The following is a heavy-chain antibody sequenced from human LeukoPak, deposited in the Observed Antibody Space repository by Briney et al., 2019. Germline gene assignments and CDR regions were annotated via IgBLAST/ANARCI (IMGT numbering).Heavy chain of an antibody. D-gene: IGHD3-22*01. CDR3: AKEWGDYDSSGYYHRRPAFDY. J-gene: IGHJ4*02. Sequence: GGSLRLSCAASGFTFSSYWMSWVRQAPGKGLEWVANIKQDGSEKYYVDSVKGRFTISRDNAKNSLYLQMNSLRAEDTAVYYCAKEWGDYDSSGYYHRRPAFDYWGQGTLVTVSS. CDR1: GFTFSSYW. V-gene: IGHV3-7*01. CDR2: IKQDGSEK.